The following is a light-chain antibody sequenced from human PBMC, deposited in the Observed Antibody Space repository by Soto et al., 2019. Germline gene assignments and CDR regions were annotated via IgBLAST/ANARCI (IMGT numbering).Light chain of an antibody. J-gene: IGLJ3*02. CDR1: SGHSSYI. CDR3: ETWDSNTHTV. CDR2: LEGSGSY. Sequence: QSVLTQSSSASASLGSSVKLTCTLSSGHSSYIIAWHQQQPGKAPRYLMKLEGSGSYNKWSGVPDRFSGSSSGADRYLTISNLQFEDEADYYRETWDSNTHTVFGGGTKLTVL. V-gene: IGLV4-60*02.